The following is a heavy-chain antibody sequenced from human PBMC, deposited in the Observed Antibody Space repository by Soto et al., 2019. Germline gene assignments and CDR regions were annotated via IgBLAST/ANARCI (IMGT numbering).Heavy chain of an antibody. CDR3: ARDLAYGIPEY. CDR1: GFTFSSYS. J-gene: IGHJ4*02. D-gene: IGHD2-21*01. Sequence: PGGSLRLSCAASGFTFSSYSMNWVRQAPGKGLEWVSYISSSSSTIYYADSVKGRFTISRDNAKNSLYLQMNSLRAEDTAVYYCARDLAYGIPEYWGQGTLVTVSS. V-gene: IGHV3-48*01. CDR2: ISSSSSTI.